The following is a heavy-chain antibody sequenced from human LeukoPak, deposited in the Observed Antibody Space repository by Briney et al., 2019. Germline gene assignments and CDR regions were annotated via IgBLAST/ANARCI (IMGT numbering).Heavy chain of an antibody. V-gene: IGHV4-39*01. J-gene: IGHJ4*02. CDR2: IYYSGST. Sequence: PSETLSLTCTVSGGSISSSSYYWGWIRQPPGKGLEWIGSIYYSGSTYYNPSLESRVTISVDASKNQFSLKLSSVTAADTAVYYCARYPLRKKYFDYWGQGTLVTVSS. CDR3: ARYPLRKKYFDY. CDR1: GGSISSSSYY. D-gene: IGHD5/OR15-5a*01.